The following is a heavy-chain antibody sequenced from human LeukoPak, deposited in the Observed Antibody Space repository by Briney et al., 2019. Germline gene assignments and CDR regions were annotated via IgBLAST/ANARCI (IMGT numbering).Heavy chain of an antibody. Sequence: GGSLRLSCAASEFTFSSYNMNWVRQAPGKGLEWVSSITSSGNSVSYADSVKGRFTISRDNAKNSLYLQMNSLRAEDTAVYYCAKAHPTAMVTWYFDYWGQGTLVTVSS. J-gene: IGHJ4*02. CDR2: ITSSGNSV. D-gene: IGHD5-18*01. CDR3: AKAHPTAMVTWYFDY. CDR1: EFTFSSYN. V-gene: IGHV3-21*04.